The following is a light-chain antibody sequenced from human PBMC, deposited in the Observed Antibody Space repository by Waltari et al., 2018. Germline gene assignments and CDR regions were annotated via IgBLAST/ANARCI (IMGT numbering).Light chain of an antibody. CDR1: QDISDDY. Sequence: DFQMTQSPSSLSASVGDTVTITCRASQDISDDYLAWYQQKPGKSPELLIYLASTLQFGVPSRFRGSGSGKDFTHTITSLQPEDVATYYCQRYNSAPWTFGQGTKV. CDR2: LAS. V-gene: IGKV1-27*01. J-gene: IGKJ1*01. CDR3: QRYNSAPWT.